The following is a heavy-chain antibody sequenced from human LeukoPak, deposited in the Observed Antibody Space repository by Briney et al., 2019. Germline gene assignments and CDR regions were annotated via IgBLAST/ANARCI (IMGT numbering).Heavy chain of an antibody. J-gene: IGHJ4*02. D-gene: IGHD4-23*01. V-gene: IGHV1-2*02. CDR3: ARDDDYGGKEFDY. CDR1: GYTFTGYY. Sequence: ASVKVSCKASGYTFTGYYIHWVRQAPGQGLEWMGWINPNSGGTNYAQKFQGRVTMTRDTSISTAYMELSRLRSDDTAVYYCARDDDYGGKEFDYWGQGTLVTVSS. CDR2: INPNSGGT.